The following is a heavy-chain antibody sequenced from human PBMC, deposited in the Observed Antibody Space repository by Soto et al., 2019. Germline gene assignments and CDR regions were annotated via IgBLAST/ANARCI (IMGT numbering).Heavy chain of an antibody. CDR2: IHITGST. CDR1: GRSVRNYS. V-gene: IGHV4-4*07. CDR3: ARDDYYNTNSWFDP. J-gene: IGHJ5*02. Sequence: SETLSLTCIVSGRSVRNYSWSWIRQPAGKGLEWIGRIHITGSTSYNPSLKSRVTMSLDTSKNQFSLRLNSVTAADTAVYYCARDDYYNTNSWFDPWGQGTLVTSPQ. D-gene: IGHD3-10*01.